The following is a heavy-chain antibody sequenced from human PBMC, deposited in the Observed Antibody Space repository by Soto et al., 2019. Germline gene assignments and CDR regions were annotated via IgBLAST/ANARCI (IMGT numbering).Heavy chain of an antibody. J-gene: IGHJ4*02. V-gene: IGHV4-31*03. Sequence: QVQLQESGPGLVKPSQTLSITCTVSGGSISSGGYYWSWIRQHPGKGLEWIGYIYYSGSTYYNPSIKSRVTISVDTSKNQFSLKLSSVTAADTAVYYCARSSTSANYLDYWGQGTRVTVSS. CDR1: GGSISSGGYY. CDR3: ARSSTSANYLDY. CDR2: IYYSGST. D-gene: IGHD2-2*01.